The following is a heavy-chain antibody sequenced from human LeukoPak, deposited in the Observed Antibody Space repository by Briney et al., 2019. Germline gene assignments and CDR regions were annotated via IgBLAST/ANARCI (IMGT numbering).Heavy chain of an antibody. CDR1: GFTFHNYA. Sequence: TGGSLRLSCAASGFTFHNYAMHWVRQAPGKGLEWVSLISGGSGTTSYADSVKGRFTISRDNSKGSLYLQMNSLGTEDTALYYCAGVLGSNTWYSLGYWGQGTLVTVSS. CDR3: AGVLGSNTWYSLGY. J-gene: IGHJ4*02. V-gene: IGHV3-43*02. CDR2: ISGGSGTT. D-gene: IGHD6-13*01.